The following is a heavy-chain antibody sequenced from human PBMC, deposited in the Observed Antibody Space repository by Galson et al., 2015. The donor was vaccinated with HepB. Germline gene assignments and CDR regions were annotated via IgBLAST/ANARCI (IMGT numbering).Heavy chain of an antibody. CDR2: ISQSGTYT. CDR1: GFTFSDYY. V-gene: IGHV3-11*06. Sequence: SLRLSCAASGFTFSDYYMSWIRQAPGKGLEWISYISQSGTYTNYADSVKGRFTISRDNAQNSLYLQINSLRAEDTAVYYCAKFQWLAHTDAFDIWGQGTMVTVSS. J-gene: IGHJ3*02. CDR3: AKFQWLAHTDAFDI. D-gene: IGHD6-19*01.